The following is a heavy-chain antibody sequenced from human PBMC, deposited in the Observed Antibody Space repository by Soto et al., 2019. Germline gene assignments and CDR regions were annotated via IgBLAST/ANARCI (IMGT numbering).Heavy chain of an antibody. V-gene: IGHV3-30-3*01. CDR2: ISYDGSNK. CDR1: GFTFSSYA. D-gene: IGHD4-17*01. CDR3: ASLVRLHYFDC. Sequence: QVQLVESGGGVVQPGRSLRLSCAASGFTFSSYAMHWVRQAPGKGLEWVAVISYDGSNKYYADSVKGRFTISRDNSNNTLFLQMNSLRAEDTAVYYCASLVRLHYFDCWGQGTLVTVSS. J-gene: IGHJ4*02.